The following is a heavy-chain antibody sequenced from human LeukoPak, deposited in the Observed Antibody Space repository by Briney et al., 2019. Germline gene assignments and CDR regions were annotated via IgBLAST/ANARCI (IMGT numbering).Heavy chain of an antibody. CDR2: INHSGST. Sequence: SETLSLTCAVYGGSFSGYYWSWIRQPPGKGLEWIGEINHSGSTNYNPSLKSRVTISVDTSKNQFSPKLSSVTAADTAVYYCARGPSTIFGVVIRLRNWFDPWGQGTLVTVSS. V-gene: IGHV4-34*01. J-gene: IGHJ5*02. CDR1: GGSFSGYY. D-gene: IGHD3-3*01. CDR3: ARGPSTIFGVVIRLRNWFDP.